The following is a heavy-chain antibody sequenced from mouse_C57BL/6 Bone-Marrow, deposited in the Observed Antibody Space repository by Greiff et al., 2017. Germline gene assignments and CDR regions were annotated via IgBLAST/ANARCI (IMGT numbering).Heavy chain of an antibody. Sequence: ASGIDFSRYWMSWVRRAPGKGLEWIGEINPDSSTINYAPSLKDKFIISRDNAKNTLYLQMSKVRSEDTALYYCASLLLRYHPWFAYWGQGTLVTVSA. V-gene: IGHV4-1*01. CDR2: INPDSSTI. D-gene: IGHD1-1*01. CDR3: ASLLLRYHPWFAY. CDR1: GIDFSRYW. J-gene: IGHJ3*01.